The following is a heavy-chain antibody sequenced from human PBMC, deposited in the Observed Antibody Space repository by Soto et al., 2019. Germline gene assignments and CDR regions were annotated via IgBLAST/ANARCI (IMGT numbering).Heavy chain of an antibody. Sequence: GGSLRLSCAASGFTFSNAWMSWVRQAPGKGLEWVGRIKSKTDGGTTDYAAPVKGRFTISRDDSKNTLYLQMNSLKTEDTAVYYCTTGRDYDFWSGSIDYFDYWGQGTLVTVSS. CDR3: TTGRDYDFWSGSIDYFDY. V-gene: IGHV3-15*01. CDR1: GFTFSNAW. J-gene: IGHJ4*02. CDR2: IKSKTDGGTT. D-gene: IGHD3-3*01.